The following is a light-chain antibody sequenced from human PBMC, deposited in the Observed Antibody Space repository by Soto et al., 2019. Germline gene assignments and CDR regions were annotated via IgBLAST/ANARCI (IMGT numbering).Light chain of an antibody. CDR2: EVS. V-gene: IGLV2-8*01. J-gene: IGLJ2*01. CDR3: AVWDDNLSGVV. CDR1: SSDVGGYKY. Sequence: QSALTQPPSASGSPGQSVTISCTGTSSDVGGYKYVSWYQQHPGKAPKLMIYEVSKRPSGVPDRFSGSRSGTSASLAVSGLRSEDEADYYCAVWDDNLSGVVFGGGTKLTVL.